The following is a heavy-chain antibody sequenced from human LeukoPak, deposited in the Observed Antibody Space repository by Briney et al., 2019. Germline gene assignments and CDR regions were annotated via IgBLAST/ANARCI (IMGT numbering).Heavy chain of an antibody. CDR1: GGSISSYY. CDR3: ARHPSRGITIFEHMDV. J-gene: IGHJ6*03. Sequence: SETLSLTCTVSGGSISSYYWSWIRQPPGKGLEWIGYIYTSGSTNYNPSLKSRVTISVDTSKNQFSLKLSSVTAADTAVYYCARHPSRGITIFEHMDVWGKGTTVTVSS. D-gene: IGHD3-3*01. V-gene: IGHV4-4*09. CDR2: IYTSGST.